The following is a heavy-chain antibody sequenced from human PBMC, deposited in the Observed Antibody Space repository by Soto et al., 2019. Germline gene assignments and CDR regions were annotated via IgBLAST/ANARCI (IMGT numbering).Heavy chain of an antibody. CDR2: IYDNGGA. D-gene: IGHD1-7*01. V-gene: IGHV4-31*03. Sequence: PSEILSLTCTVSGDSISSGGYYWSWIRQHPGKGLEWIGYIYDNGGAYYSPSLKGRVVISVDRSENQFSLRLSSVTAADTAVYYCARVKGGTTRRAFDSWGQGTLVTVSS. J-gene: IGHJ4*02. CDR3: ARVKGGTTRRAFDS. CDR1: GDSISSGGYY.